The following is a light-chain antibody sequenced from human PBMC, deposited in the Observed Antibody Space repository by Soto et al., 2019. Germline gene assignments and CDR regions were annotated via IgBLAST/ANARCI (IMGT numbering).Light chain of an antibody. CDR3: QQRYSTPLT. V-gene: IGKV1-39*01. Sequence: DIQMTQSPSSLSASGGDRVTITCRASQSIRSYLNWYQQKPGKAPKLLIYAASSLQSGVPSRFSGSGSGTDFTLTISSLQPEDFATYYCQQRYSTPLTFGQVTKLEIK. CDR2: AAS. J-gene: IGKJ2*01. CDR1: QSIRSY.